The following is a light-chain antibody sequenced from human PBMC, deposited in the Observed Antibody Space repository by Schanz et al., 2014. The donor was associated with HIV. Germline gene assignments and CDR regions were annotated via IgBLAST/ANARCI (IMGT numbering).Light chain of an antibody. Sequence: QSVLTQPPSVSGAPGQRVTISCTGSSSNIGAGYDVHWYHHLPGSAPKLLISGNNNRPSGVPDRFSGSKSGPSASLAITGLQAEDEGDYYCQSFDRRMRGLLFGGGTKLTVL. J-gene: IGLJ2*01. CDR2: GNN. CDR3: QSFDRRMRGLL. CDR1: SSNIGAGYD. V-gene: IGLV1-40*01.